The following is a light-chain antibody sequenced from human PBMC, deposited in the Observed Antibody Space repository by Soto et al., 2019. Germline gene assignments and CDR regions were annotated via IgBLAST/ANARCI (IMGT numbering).Light chain of an antibody. Sequence: QSALTQPRSVSASPGQSVTISCTVTSSNVGGYNYVSWYQQNPGKAPKLIIYDASKRPSGVPDRFSGSKSGNAASLTISGLQAEDEADYYCCSYAANYNLVFGGGTKLTVL. CDR1: SSNVGGYNY. V-gene: IGLV2-11*01. J-gene: IGLJ2*01. CDR3: CSYAANYNLV. CDR2: DAS.